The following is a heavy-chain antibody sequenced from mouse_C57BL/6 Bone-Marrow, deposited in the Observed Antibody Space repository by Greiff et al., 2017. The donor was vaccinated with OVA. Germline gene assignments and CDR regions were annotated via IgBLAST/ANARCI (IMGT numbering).Heavy chain of an antibody. CDR1: GYTFTSYW. V-gene: IGHV1-69*01. J-gene: IGHJ3*01. CDR2: IDPSDSYT. D-gene: IGHD2-13*01. Sequence: QVQLQQPGAELVMPGASVKLSCKASGYTFTSYWMHWVKQRPGQGLEWIGEIDPSDSYTNYNQKFKGKSTLTVDKSSSTAYMQLSSLTSEDSAVYYCASGDWGFAYWGQGTLVTVSA. CDR3: ASGDWGFAY.